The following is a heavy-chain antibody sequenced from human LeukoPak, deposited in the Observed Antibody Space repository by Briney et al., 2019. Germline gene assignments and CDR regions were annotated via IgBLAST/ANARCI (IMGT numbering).Heavy chain of an antibody. CDR2: IVPIFGAA. CDR3: ARGVDLSTVTTFDP. CDR1: GYTFTSYG. Sequence: SVKVSCKASGYTFTSYGISWVRQAPGQGLEWMGGIVPIFGAADYAQKFQGRVTITADESTTTAYMELRSLRSDDTAVYYCARGVDLSTVTTFDPWGQGTLVTVSS. J-gene: IGHJ5*02. V-gene: IGHV1-69*13. D-gene: IGHD4-11*01.